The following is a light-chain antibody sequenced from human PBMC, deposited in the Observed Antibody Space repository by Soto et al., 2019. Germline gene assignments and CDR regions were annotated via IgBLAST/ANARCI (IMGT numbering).Light chain of an antibody. CDR3: QQSYSIPT. CDR1: QSISTY. Sequence: DIQMTQSPSSLSASVGDRVTITRRASQSISTYLNWYQKRPGRAPKLLIYATSGLQTGVPSRFSGSGSGTDFTLTISSLQPEDFATYYCQQSYSIPTFGQGTKLEI. CDR2: ATS. J-gene: IGKJ2*01. V-gene: IGKV1-39*01.